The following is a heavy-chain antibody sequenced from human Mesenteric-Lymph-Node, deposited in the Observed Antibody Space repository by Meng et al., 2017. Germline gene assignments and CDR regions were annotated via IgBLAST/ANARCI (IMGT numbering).Heavy chain of an antibody. Sequence: GGSLRLSCAASGFTFSSYEMNWVRQAPGKGLEWVSSISSSSSYIYYADSVKGRFTISRDNSKNTLYLQMNSLRAEDTAVYYCAKDGAYGSGSYYNGENMDYWGQGTLVTVSS. CDR1: GFTFSSYE. D-gene: IGHD3-10*01. CDR2: ISSSSSYI. J-gene: IGHJ4*02. CDR3: AKDGAYGSGSYYNGENMDY. V-gene: IGHV3-21*04.